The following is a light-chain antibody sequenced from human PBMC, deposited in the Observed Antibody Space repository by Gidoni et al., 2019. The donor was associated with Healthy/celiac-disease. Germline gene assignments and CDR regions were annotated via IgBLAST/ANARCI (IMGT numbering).Light chain of an antibody. Sequence: IVMTQFPLSLPVTPREPASISCRSSQSLLHSNGYNYSDWYQQKPGQSPQLLIYLGSNRASRVPDRFSGSGSGTDFTMKISRVEAEDVGVYYCMQALQTPPAFGQGTKVEIK. CDR3: MQALQTPPA. J-gene: IGKJ1*01. CDR2: LGS. CDR1: QSLLHSNGYNY. V-gene: IGKV2-28*01.